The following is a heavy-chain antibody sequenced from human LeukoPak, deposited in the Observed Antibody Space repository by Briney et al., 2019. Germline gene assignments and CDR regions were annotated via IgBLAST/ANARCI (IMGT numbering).Heavy chain of an antibody. Sequence: GASVKVSCKASGGTFSSYAISWVRQAPGQGLEWMGGIIPIFGTANYAQKFQGRVTITADESTSTAYMELSSLRSEDTAVYYCARRSDCSGGSCYSERLAYWFDPGRQGPLVTVSS. V-gene: IGHV1-69*01. D-gene: IGHD2-15*01. CDR2: IIPIFGTA. J-gene: IGHJ5*02. CDR3: ARRSDCSGGSCYSERLAYWFDP. CDR1: GGTFSSYA.